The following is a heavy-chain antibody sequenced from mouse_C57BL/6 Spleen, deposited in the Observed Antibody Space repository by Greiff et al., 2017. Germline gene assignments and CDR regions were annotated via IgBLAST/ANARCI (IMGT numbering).Heavy chain of an antibody. V-gene: IGHV1-80*01. CDR3: ARSSSNWDGAMDY. CDR1: GYAFSSYW. CDR2: IYPGDGDT. D-gene: IGHD4-1*02. J-gene: IGHJ4*01. Sequence: VQLQESGAELVKPGASVKISCKASGYAFSSYWMNWVKQRPGKGLEWIGQIYPGDGDTNYNGKFKGKATLTADKSSSTAYMQLSSLTSEDSAVYFCARSSSNWDGAMDYWGQGTSVTVSS.